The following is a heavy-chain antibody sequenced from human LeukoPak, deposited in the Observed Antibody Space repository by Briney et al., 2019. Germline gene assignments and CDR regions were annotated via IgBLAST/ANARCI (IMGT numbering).Heavy chain of an antibody. CDR2: ISGSVVST. V-gene: IGHV3-23*01. CDR3: AKDLGYYYGSGNYWCYFDY. D-gene: IGHD3-10*01. Sequence: GGSLRLSCAASGFTFSSYAMSWVRQAPGEGLEWASAISGSVVSTYYADSVKGRFTISRDNSKNTLYLQMTSLRAEDTAVYYCAKDLGYYYGSGNYWCYFDYWGQGTLVTVSS. J-gene: IGHJ4*02. CDR1: GFTFSSYA.